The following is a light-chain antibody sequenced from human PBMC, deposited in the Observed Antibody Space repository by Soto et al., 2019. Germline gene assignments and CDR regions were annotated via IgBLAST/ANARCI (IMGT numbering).Light chain of an antibody. J-gene: IGKJ5*01. CDR2: EVS. Sequence: DVVMTQTPLSLSVAPGQPASISCKSSQSLLHITGETFLFWYLQKPGQSPQLLIYEVSIRVSGVQERLSGSGSGKDFTLEISRVETDDVCIYYCMQSTQLPPTFGQGTRLGIE. CDR1: QSLLHITGETF. V-gene: IGKV2D-29*02. CDR3: MQSTQLPPT.